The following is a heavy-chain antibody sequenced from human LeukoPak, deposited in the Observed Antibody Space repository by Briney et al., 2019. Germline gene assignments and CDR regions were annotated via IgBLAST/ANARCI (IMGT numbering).Heavy chain of an antibody. CDR3: ARPYCASTSCPAFEY. D-gene: IGHD2-2*01. V-gene: IGHV3-48*01. CDR2: ISSGSDTI. Sequence: QPGGSLRLSCAASGFAFSSYNMNWVRQAPGKGLEWVSYISSGSDTIFYADSVKGRFTISRDNVKNSLYLQMNSLRAEDTAVYYCARPYCASTSCPAFEYWGQGTLVTVSS. CDR1: GFAFSSYN. J-gene: IGHJ4*02.